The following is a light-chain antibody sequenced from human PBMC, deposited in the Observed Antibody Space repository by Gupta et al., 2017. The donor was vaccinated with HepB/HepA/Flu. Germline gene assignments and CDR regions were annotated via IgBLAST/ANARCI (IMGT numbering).Light chain of an antibody. CDR1: QSISSY. CDR3: QQSSITPRT. V-gene: IGKV1-39*01. Sequence: DIQMTQSPSSLSASVGDRVTITCRASQSISSYLNWYQQKPGKAPNLLIYAASSLQRGVPSRFSGSGSGTDFTLTISSLQPEDFATYYCQQSSITPRTFGQGTKVEIK. CDR2: AAS. J-gene: IGKJ1*01.